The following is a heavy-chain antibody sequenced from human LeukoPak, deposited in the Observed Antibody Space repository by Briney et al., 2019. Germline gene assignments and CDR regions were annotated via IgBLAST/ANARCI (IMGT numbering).Heavy chain of an antibody. V-gene: IGHV3-48*01. CDR1: GFTFSSYS. CDR2: ISSSSSTI. J-gene: IGHJ4*02. D-gene: IGHD6-13*01. CDR3: ARDRGYSSSWYNFDY. Sequence: GGSLRLSCAASGFTFSSYSMNWVRQAPGKGLEWVSYISSSSSTIYYADSVKGRFTISGDNAKNSLYLQMNSLRAEDTAVYYCARDRGYSSSWYNFDYWGQGTLVTVSS.